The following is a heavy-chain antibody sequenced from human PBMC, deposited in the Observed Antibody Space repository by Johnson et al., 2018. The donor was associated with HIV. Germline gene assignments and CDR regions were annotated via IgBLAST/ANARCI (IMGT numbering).Heavy chain of an antibody. CDR3: ARESASSGRYSGAFDF. CDR1: GFTFNSYA. V-gene: IGHV3-15*01. CDR2: IKSQTDGGTT. J-gene: IGHJ3*01. D-gene: IGHD1-26*01. Sequence: MLLVESGGGVVQPGRSLRLSCAASGFTFNSYALHWVRQTPGKGLEWVGRIKSQTDGGTTDYAAPVKGRFTISRDNSNNTLYLQMSSLRAEDTAVYYCARESASSGRYSGAFDFWGQGTMVTVSS.